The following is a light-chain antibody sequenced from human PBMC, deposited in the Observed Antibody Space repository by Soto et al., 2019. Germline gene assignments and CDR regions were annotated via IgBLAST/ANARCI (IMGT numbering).Light chain of an antibody. CDR1: SSDVGGYNY. CDR2: EVS. J-gene: IGLJ1*01. Sequence: QSVLTQPASVSGSPGQSITISCTGTSSDVGGYNYVSWYQQHPGKAPKLMIYEVSQRPSGVPDRFSGSKSGNTASLTVSGLQAEDEEDYYCNSYAGSNNVFGTGTKVTVL. CDR3: NSYAGSNNV. V-gene: IGLV2-8*01.